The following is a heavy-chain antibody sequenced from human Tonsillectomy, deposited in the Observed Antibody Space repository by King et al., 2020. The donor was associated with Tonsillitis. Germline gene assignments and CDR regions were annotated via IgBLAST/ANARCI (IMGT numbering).Heavy chain of an antibody. CDR1: GGSISNYY. Sequence: VQLQESGPGLVKPSETLSLTCTVSGGSISNYYWRWIRQPPGKGLEWIGYIDYSGNTNYNPSLKSRVTLSVDTSKNQLSLNLSSVTAADSVVYYCVRLGWDESGVVVATPGRYGLAVLGQGTTVTVSS. D-gene: IGHD2-15*01. V-gene: IGHV4-59*08. CDR2: IDYSGNT. J-gene: IGHJ6*02. CDR3: VRLGWDESGVVVATPGRYGLAV.